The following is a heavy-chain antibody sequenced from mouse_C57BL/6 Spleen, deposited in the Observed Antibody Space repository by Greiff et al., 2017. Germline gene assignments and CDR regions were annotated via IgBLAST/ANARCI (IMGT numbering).Heavy chain of an antibody. CDR3: ASHYSNCDY. J-gene: IGHJ2*01. V-gene: IGHV1-81*01. D-gene: IGHD2-5*01. CDR2: IYPRSGNT. CDR1: GYTFTSYG. Sequence: QVQLQQSGAELARPGASVKLSCKASGYTFTSYGISWVKQRTGQGLEWIGEIYPRSGNTYYNEKFKGKATLTADKSSSTAYMELRSLTSEDSAVYFCASHYSNCDYWGQGTTLTVSS.